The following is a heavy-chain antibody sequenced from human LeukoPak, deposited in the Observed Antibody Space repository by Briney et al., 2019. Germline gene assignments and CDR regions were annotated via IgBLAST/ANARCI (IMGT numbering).Heavy chain of an antibody. CDR3: ARMISGLSYGGWYYFDY. D-gene: IGHD4-23*01. V-gene: IGHV1-18*01. CDR1: GYTFTSYG. J-gene: IGHJ4*02. CDR2: ISAYNGNT. Sequence: ASVKVSCKASGYTFTSYGIIWVRQAPGQGLEWMGWISAYNGNTNYAQKLQGRVTMTTDTSTSTAYMELRSLRSDDTAVYYCARMISGLSYGGWYYFDYWGQGTLVTVSS.